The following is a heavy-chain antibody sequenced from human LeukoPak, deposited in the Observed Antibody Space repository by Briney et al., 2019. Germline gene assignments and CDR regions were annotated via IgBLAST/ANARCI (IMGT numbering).Heavy chain of an antibody. CDR3: ARVHSSSWSGSYFDY. D-gene: IGHD6-13*01. CDR1: GFTFSDHY. J-gene: IGHJ4*02. V-gene: IGHV3-72*01. CDR2: TRNKAYSYTT. Sequence: SGGSLRLSCAASGFTFSDHYMDWVRQAPGKALEGVGRTRNKAYSYTTEYAAAVKGRLIISRDDSKNSLYLQMNSLKIEDTAVYYCARVHSSSWSGSYFDYWGQGALVTVSS.